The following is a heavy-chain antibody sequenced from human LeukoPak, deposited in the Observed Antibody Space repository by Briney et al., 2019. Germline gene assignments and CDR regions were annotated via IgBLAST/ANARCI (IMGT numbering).Heavy chain of an antibody. D-gene: IGHD6-13*01. CDR1: GFTFSSDG. Sequence: GGSLRLSCAASGFTFSSDGMHWVRQAPGKGLEWVAFIRYDGSNKYYADSVKGRFTISRDNSKNTLYLQMNSLRAEDTAVYYCAKPGIAAAGELNFQHWGQGTLVTVSS. J-gene: IGHJ1*01. CDR3: AKPGIAAAGELNFQH. V-gene: IGHV3-30*02. CDR2: IRYDGSNK.